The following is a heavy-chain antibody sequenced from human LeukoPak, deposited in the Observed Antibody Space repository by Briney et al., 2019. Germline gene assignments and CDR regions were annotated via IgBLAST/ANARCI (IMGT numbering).Heavy chain of an antibody. Sequence: GGSLRLSCAASGFTFSTYEMNWARQAPGKGLEWVSYISSSGSTIYYADSMKGRFTISRDNANNSLYLQVNSLRAEDTAVYYCARGSGGAKENSYYYMDVWGKGTTVTVSS. V-gene: IGHV3-48*03. J-gene: IGHJ6*03. D-gene: IGHD1-26*01. CDR2: ISSSGSTI. CDR3: ARGSGGAKENSYYYMDV. CDR1: GFTFSTYE.